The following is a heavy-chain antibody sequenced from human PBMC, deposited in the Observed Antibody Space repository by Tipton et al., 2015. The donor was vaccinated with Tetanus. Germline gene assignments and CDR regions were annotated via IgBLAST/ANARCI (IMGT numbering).Heavy chain of an antibody. Sequence: SLRLSCAASGFTFNNYGMHWVRQAPGKGLEWVALIWYDGSDKYYTDSVKGRFTISRDNSKNTLYLQMNSLRAEDATVYYCNGGSTRAYFDYWGLGTLVPVSS. CDR2: IWYDGSDK. CDR3: NGGSTRAYFDY. D-gene: IGHD2-2*01. V-gene: IGHV3-33*01. CDR1: GFTFNNYG. J-gene: IGHJ4*02.